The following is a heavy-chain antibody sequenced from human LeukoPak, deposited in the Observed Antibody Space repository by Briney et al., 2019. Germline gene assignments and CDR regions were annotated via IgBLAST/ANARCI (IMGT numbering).Heavy chain of an antibody. CDR2: IIPIFGTA. CDR3: ARYRVEMATHDAFDI. D-gene: IGHD5-24*01. V-gene: IGHV1-69*06. Sequence: GASVKVSCKASGGTFSSYAISWVRQAPGQGLEWVGGIIPIFGTANYAQKFQGRVTITADKSTSTAYMELSSLRSEDTAVYYCARYRVEMATHDAFDIWGQGTMVTVSS. CDR1: GGTFSSYA. J-gene: IGHJ3*02.